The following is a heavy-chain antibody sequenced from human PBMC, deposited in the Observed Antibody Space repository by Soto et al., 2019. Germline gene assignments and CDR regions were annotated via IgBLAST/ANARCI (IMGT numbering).Heavy chain of an antibody. CDR2: INTYNGNT. J-gene: IGHJ3*02. CDR1: GYTFTNYG. D-gene: IGHD6-13*01. CDR3: ARDLLYSTRSTVRFDI. V-gene: IGHV1-18*01. Sequence: VQLVQSGVEVKKPGASVKVSCKASGYTFTNYGISWVRQAPGQGLEWMGWINTYNGNTNYAQKVQGRVTMTTETSTNTAYMELRSLRSDDTAVYYCARDLLYSTRSTVRFDIWGQGTMLTVSS.